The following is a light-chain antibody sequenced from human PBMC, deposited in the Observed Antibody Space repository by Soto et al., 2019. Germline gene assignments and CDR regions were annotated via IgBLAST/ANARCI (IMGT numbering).Light chain of an antibody. Sequence: QSVLAQPASVSGSPGQSITISCTGTGSDIAGYNYVSWFQQHPGKAPELMMYQVTIRPSGVSNRFSGAKSGNTASLTISGLQAEDEAEYYCSSFTSTTSLYAFGTGTKVTVL. V-gene: IGLV2-14*01. CDR1: GSDIAGYNY. J-gene: IGLJ1*01. CDR2: QVT. CDR3: SSFTSTTSLYA.